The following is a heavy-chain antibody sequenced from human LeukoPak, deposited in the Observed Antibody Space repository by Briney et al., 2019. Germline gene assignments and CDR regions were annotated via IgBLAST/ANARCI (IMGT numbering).Heavy chain of an antibody. CDR2: IYSGGVT. D-gene: IGHD4-17*01. CDR3: AKNGVSNYFDY. V-gene: IGHV3-53*01. Sequence: GGSLRLSCAASGFTVSSNYMSWVRLAPGKGLEWVSIIYSGGVTYYADSVKGRFTISRDNSKNTLYLQMNSLRAEDTAVYYCAKNGVSNYFDYWGQGTLVTVSS. J-gene: IGHJ4*02. CDR1: GFTVSSNY.